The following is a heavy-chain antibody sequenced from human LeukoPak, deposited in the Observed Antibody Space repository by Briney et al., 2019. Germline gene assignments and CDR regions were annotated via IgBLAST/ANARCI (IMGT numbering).Heavy chain of an antibody. CDR1: GGSISSYY. CDR3: AREGGLEYSSSSGYYYGMDV. Sequence: SETLSLTCTVSGGSISSYYWSWIRQPPGKGLEWIGYIYYSGSTNYNPSLKSRVTISVDTSKNQFSLKLSSVTAADTAVYYCAREGGLEYSSSSGYYYGMDVWGQGTTVTVSS. V-gene: IGHV4-59*01. J-gene: IGHJ6*02. D-gene: IGHD6-6*01. CDR2: IYYSGST.